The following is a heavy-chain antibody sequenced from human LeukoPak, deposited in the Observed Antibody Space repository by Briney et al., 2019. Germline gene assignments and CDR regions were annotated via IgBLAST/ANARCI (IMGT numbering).Heavy chain of an antibody. CDR1: GFTFDSFS. Sequence: GSLRLSCAASGFTFDSFSINWIRQPPGKGLEWIGEINHSGSTNYNPSLKSRVTISVDTSKNQFSLKLSSVTAADTAVYYCARCQRYYYGSGSYRTLDYWGQGTLVTVSS. J-gene: IGHJ4*02. CDR2: INHSGST. CDR3: ARCQRYYYGSGSYRTLDY. V-gene: IGHV4-34*01. D-gene: IGHD3-10*01.